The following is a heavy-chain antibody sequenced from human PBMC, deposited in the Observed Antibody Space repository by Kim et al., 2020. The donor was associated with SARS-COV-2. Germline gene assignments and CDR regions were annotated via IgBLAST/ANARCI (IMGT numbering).Heavy chain of an antibody. V-gene: IGHV3-30*07. CDR3: ARVEEVIANYYYYGMDV. Sequence: VKGRFTIARDNSKNTLYLQMNSLRAEDTAVYYCARVEEVIANYYYYGMDVWGQGTTVTVSS. D-gene: IGHD3-22*01. J-gene: IGHJ6*02.